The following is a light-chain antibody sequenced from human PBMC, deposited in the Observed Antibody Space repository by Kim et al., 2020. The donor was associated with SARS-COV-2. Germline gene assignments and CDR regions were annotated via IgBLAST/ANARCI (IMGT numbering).Light chain of an antibody. CDR3: LQHSTDPIT. J-gene: IGKJ5*01. Sequence: ASCGDIVTITGRASQDIRNDLGWYQQSPGRAPKRLIYGAASLQSGVPSRFSGSGSGTEFTLTISSVQPEDFATYFCLQHSTDPITFGQGTRLEIK. CDR2: GAA. CDR1: QDIRND. V-gene: IGKV1-17*01.